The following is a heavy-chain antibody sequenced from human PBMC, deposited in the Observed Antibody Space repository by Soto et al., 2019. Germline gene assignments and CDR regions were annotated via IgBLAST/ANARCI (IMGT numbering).Heavy chain of an antibody. CDR2: ISRSGGSA. Sequence: EVQLLESGGGLVQPGGSLRLSCAASGFTFSNYDMSWVRQAPGKGLEWVSSISRSGGSAYYADSVKGRFTFSRDNSKNALFLQINSLRAEDTAIYYCATHFTTLLDYWGQGALVTVSS. J-gene: IGHJ4*02. CDR1: GFTFSNYD. V-gene: IGHV3-23*01. CDR3: ATHFTTLLDY. D-gene: IGHD4-4*01.